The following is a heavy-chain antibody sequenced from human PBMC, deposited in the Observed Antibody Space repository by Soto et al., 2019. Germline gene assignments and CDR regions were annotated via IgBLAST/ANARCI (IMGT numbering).Heavy chain of an antibody. D-gene: IGHD6-6*01. CDR1: GGTFTNYV. J-gene: IGHJ5*02. V-gene: IGHV1-69*01. CDR3: ARGRSSPNFDP. Sequence: QVQLVQYGAEVRKHGSSVKVSCKISGGTFTNYVISWLRQAPGQGLEWMGGLIPIFGAANLAQKFQGRVTITAAESTSTVNMELSSLTSADTAVYYCARGRSSPNFDPWGQGPLVTVSS. CDR2: LIPIFGAA.